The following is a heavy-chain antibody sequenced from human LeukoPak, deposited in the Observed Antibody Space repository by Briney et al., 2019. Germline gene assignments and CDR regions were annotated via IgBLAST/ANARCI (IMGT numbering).Heavy chain of an antibody. CDR1: GYTFTGYY. CDR2: INPNSGGT. V-gene: IGHV1-2*02. J-gene: IGHJ4*02. D-gene: IGHD6-13*01. CDR3: ASSRPEAAAGAKLLNDY. Sequence: GASVKVSCKASGYTFTGYYMHWVRQAPGQGLEWMGWINPNSGGTNYAQKFQGRVTMTRNTSISTAYMELSSLRSEDTAVYYCASSRPEAAAGAKLLNDYWGQGTLVTVSS.